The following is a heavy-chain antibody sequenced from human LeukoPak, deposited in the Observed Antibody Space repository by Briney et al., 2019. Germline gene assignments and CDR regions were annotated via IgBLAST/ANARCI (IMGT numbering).Heavy chain of an antibody. D-gene: IGHD3-3*01. V-gene: IGHV1-18*01. J-gene: IGHJ5*02. CDR2: ISAYNGNT. CDR1: GYTFTSYG. Sequence: ASVTVSCTASGYTFTSYGISWVRQAPGQGLEWMGWISAYNGNTNYAQKLQGRVTMTTDTSTSTAYMELRSLRSDDTAVYYCARDPNYDFWNGLENNWFDPWGQGTLVTVSS. CDR3: ARDPNYDFWNGLENNWFDP.